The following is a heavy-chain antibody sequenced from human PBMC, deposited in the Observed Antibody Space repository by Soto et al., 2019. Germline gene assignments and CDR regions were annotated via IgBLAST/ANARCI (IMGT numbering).Heavy chain of an antibody. Sequence: PSETLSLTCTVSCGSIISGGYSWTWIRQSPGKGLEWIGYTYQSGSAYYNPSLKSRVTISVDRSKNQFSLNLTSVTAADTAVYYCARDYYGMDVWGQGTTVTVSS. CDR1: CGSIISGGYS. CDR2: TYQSGSA. J-gene: IGHJ6*02. CDR3: ARDYYGMDV. V-gene: IGHV4-30-2*06.